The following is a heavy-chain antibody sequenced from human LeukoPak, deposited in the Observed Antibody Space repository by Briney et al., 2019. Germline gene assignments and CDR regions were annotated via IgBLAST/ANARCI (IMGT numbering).Heavy chain of an antibody. CDR2: INPSGGNT. J-gene: IGHJ5*02. V-gene: IGHV1-46*01. CDR1: GYTFTSYY. CDR3: ATSIGSSWMDRVLSNWFDP. Sequence: GASVKVSCKASGYTFTSYYMHWVRQAPGQGLEWMGIINPSGGNTSYAQKFQGRVTMTEDTSTDTAYMELSSLRSEDTAVYYCATSIGSSWMDRVLSNWFDPWGQGTLVTVSS. D-gene: IGHD6-13*01.